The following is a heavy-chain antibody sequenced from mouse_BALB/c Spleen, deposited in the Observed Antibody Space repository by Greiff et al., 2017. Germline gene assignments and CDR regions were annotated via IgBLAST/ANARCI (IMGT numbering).Heavy chain of an antibody. Sequence: EVKLVESGGGLVKPGGSLKLSCAASGFTFSSYAMSWVRQTPEKRLEWVASISSGGSTYYPDSVKGRFTISRDNARNILYLQMSSLRSEDTAMYYCARLGPYAMDYWGQGTSVTVSS. CDR2: ISSGGST. CDR3: ARLGPYAMDY. CDR1: GFTFSSYA. V-gene: IGHV5-6-5*01. J-gene: IGHJ4*01. D-gene: IGHD4-1*01.